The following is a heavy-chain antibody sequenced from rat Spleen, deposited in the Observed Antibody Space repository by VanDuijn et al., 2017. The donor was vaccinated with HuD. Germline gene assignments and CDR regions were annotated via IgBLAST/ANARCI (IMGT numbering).Heavy chain of an antibody. CDR3: ARRGPGLYTTDGGDYFDY. J-gene: IGHJ2*01. CDR2: ISSGGNT. CDR1: GFSLTSNG. D-gene: IGHD1-6*01. V-gene: IGHV2S12*01. Sequence: QVQLKESGPGLVQPSQTLSLTCTVSGFSLTSNGVSWIRQPPGKGLEWIAAISSGGNTYYNSGLKSRLGISRDTSKSQVFLEMNSLQTEETAIYFCARRGPGLYTTDGGDYFDYWGQGVMVTVSS.